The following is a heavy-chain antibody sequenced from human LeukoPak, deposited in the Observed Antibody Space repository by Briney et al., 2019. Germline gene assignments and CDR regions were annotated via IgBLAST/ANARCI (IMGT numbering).Heavy chain of an antibody. D-gene: IGHD3-22*01. CDR3: ARAAHYYDSSGYYWDDAFDI. CDR2: MNPNSGNT. Sequence: ASVKVSCKASGYTFTSYDINWVRQATGQGLEWMGWMNPNSGNTGYAQKFQGRVTITRNTSISTAYMELSSLRSEDTAVYYCARAAHYYDSSGYYWDDAFDIWGQGTMVTVSS. J-gene: IGHJ3*02. CDR1: GYTFTSYD. V-gene: IGHV1-8*03.